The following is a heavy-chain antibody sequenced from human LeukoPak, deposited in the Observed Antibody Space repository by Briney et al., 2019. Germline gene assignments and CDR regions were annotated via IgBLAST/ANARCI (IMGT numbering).Heavy chain of an antibody. D-gene: IGHD3-3*01. CDR3: AKDQGTAIFGMIIPDWYFDL. Sequence: GGSLRLSCAASGFTFSSYAMNWVRQAPGKGLEWVSSISGGSNNINYAGSVKGRFTTSRDNSQNTLYLQMNSLRADDTAVYYCAKDQGTAIFGMIIPDWYFDLWGRGTLGTVSS. V-gene: IGHV3-23*01. CDR1: GFTFSSYA. CDR2: ISGGSNNI. J-gene: IGHJ2*01.